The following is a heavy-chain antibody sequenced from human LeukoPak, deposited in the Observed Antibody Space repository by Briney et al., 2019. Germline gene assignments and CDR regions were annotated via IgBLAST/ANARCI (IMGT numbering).Heavy chain of an antibody. V-gene: IGHV1-2*02. CDR2: INPNTGGT. J-gene: IGHJ6*03. CDR1: GYTFPGYY. Sequence: ASVKVSCKASGYTFPGYYMHWVRQAPGQGLEWMGWINPNTGGTNYAQKFQGRVTMTRDTSITTAYMELSRLSSDDTAVYYCARAAPIAAAGFYYYYYMDVWGKGTTVTVSS. CDR3: ARAAPIAAAGFYYYYYMDV. D-gene: IGHD6-13*01.